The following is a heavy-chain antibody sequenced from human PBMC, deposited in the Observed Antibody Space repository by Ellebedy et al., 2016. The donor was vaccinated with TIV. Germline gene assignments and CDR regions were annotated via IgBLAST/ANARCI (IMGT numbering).Heavy chain of an antibody. Sequence: GGSLRLSCAASGFTFSSYSMNWVRQAPGKGLEWVSSISSSSSYIYYADSVKGRFTISRDNAKNSLYLQMNSLRAEDTAVYYCARASGSGSNERDWGQGTLVTVSS. J-gene: IGHJ4*02. CDR1: GFTFSSYS. D-gene: IGHD3-10*01. CDR2: ISSSSSYI. CDR3: ARASGSGSNERD. V-gene: IGHV3-21*01.